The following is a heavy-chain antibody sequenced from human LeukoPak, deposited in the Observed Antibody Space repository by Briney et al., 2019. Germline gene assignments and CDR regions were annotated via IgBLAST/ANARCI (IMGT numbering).Heavy chain of an antibody. Sequence: GGSLRLSCAASGFTLSSYSMNWVRQAPGKGLEWVSSISSSSYIYYADSVKGRFTISRDNAKNSLYLQMNSLRAEDTAVYYCASIAAAGTFDYWGQGTLVTVSS. CDR2: ISSSSYI. D-gene: IGHD6-13*01. CDR1: GFTLSSYS. V-gene: IGHV3-21*01. J-gene: IGHJ4*02. CDR3: ASIAAAGTFDY.